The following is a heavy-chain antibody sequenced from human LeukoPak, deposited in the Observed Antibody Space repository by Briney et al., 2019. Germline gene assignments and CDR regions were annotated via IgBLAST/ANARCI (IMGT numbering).Heavy chain of an antibody. CDR3: ARRVLSRPFDY. Sequence: SETLSLTCTVSGGSISSSSNYWGWIRQPPGKGLEWIGSIYYSGNTYYNPSLKSRVTISVDTSKNQFSLKLSSVTAADTAVYYCARRVLSRPFDYWGQGTVVTVSS. J-gene: IGHJ4*02. D-gene: IGHD3-16*01. V-gene: IGHV4-39*01. CDR2: IYYSGNT. CDR1: GGSISSSSNY.